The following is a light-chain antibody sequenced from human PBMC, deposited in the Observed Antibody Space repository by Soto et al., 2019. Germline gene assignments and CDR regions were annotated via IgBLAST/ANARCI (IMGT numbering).Light chain of an antibody. CDR2: GAS. CDR3: QKYGSSSRA. J-gene: IGKJ5*01. V-gene: IGKV3-20*01. Sequence: EIVLTQSPGTLSLSPGERATLSCRASQSVSSTYLAWYQHKLGQAPRLLIYGASSKASGIPDRFSGSGSGTDFTLTISRLEPEDFAVYYCQKYGSSSRAFGQGTRLEIK. CDR1: QSVSSTY.